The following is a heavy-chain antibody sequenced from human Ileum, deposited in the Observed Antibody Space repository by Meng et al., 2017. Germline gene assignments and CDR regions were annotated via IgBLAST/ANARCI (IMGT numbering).Heavy chain of an antibody. CDR1: GFTFSSYA. CDR3: AKPYYFDSSGYPPDY. Sequence: EVQLLVSGGGLVQPGGSLILSLAASGFTFSSYAMRWVRQAPGKGLEGVSGISGSGGGTYYADSVKGRFIISRDNSKNTLYLQVNSLRAEDTAVYYCAKPYYFDSSGYPPDYWGQGTLVTVSS. V-gene: IGHV3-23*01. CDR2: ISGSGGGT. D-gene: IGHD3-22*01. J-gene: IGHJ4*02.